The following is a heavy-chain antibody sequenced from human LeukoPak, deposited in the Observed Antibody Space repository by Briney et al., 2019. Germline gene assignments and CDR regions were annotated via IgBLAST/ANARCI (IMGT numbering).Heavy chain of an antibody. Sequence: PGGSLRLSCAASGFTFSNAWMSWVRQAPGQGLEWVGRIKGKTDGGTTDYAAPVKGRFTISRADSKNTLYLQMNSLKTEDTAVYYCTTWVRWLPKLGNYYYGMDVWGQGTTVTVSS. CDR2: IKGKTDGGTT. V-gene: IGHV3-15*01. D-gene: IGHD3-10*01. J-gene: IGHJ6*02. CDR1: GFTFSNAW. CDR3: TTWVRWLPKLGNYYYGMDV.